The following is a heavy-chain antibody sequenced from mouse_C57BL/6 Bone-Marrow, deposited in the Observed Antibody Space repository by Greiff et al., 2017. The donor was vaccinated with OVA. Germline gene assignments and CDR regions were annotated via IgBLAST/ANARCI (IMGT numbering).Heavy chain of an antibody. J-gene: IGHJ2*01. D-gene: IGHD2-1*01. Sequence: EVQLKQSGAELVRPGASVKLSCTASGFNIKDDYMHWVKQRPEQGLEWIGWIDPENGDTEYASKFQGKATITADTSSNTAYLQLSSLTSEDTAVYYCTTLWYRDYWGQGTTLTVSS. V-gene: IGHV14-4*01. CDR2: IDPENGDT. CDR1: GFNIKDDY. CDR3: TTLWYRDY.